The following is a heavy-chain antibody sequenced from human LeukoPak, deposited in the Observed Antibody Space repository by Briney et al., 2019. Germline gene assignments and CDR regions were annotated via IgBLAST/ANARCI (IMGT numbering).Heavy chain of an antibody. CDR3: ERGDYFYYDSSGYYSH. V-gene: IGHV3-53*01. D-gene: IGHD3-22*01. Sequence: PGGSLRLSCAASGFTVSINYMSWVRQAPGKGLEWVSVIYSGGSTYYADSVKGRFTISRDNSKNTLYLQMNSLRAEDTAVYYCERGDYFYYDSSGYYSHWGQGTLVTVSS. CDR2: IYSGGST. J-gene: IGHJ4*02. CDR1: GFTVSINY.